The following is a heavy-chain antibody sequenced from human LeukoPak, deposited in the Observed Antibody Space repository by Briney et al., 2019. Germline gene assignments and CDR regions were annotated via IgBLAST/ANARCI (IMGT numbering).Heavy chain of an antibody. J-gene: IGHJ6*02. Sequence: PGGSLRLSCAASGFTFSSYDMHWVRQATGKGLEWVSAIGTAGDTYYPGSVKGRFTISRENAKNSLYLQMNSLRAGDTAVYYCARGISQKKTYYYDSSGLYGMGVWGQGTTVTVSS. CDR3: ARGISQKKTYYYDSSGLYGMGV. D-gene: IGHD3-22*01. CDR1: GFTFSSYD. CDR2: IGTAGDT. V-gene: IGHV3-13*01.